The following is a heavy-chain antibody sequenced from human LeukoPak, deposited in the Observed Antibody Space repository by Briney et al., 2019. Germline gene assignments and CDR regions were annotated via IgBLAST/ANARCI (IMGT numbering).Heavy chain of an antibody. CDR3: ARDGIYGDYGH. Sequence: PRGSLGLSCAASGFTFSSYWMHWVRQAPGKGLVWVSRINSDGSSTSYADSVKGRFTISRDNAKNTLYLQMNSLRAEDTAVYYCARDGIYGDYGHWGQGILVTVSS. V-gene: IGHV3-74*01. J-gene: IGHJ4*02. CDR2: INSDGSST. CDR1: GFTFSSYW. D-gene: IGHD4-17*01.